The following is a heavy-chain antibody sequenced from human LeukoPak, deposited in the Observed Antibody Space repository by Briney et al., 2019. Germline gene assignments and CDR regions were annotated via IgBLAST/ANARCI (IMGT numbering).Heavy chain of an antibody. CDR3: ERHAIGSSYHLYYFDY. Sequence: SETLSLTCTVSGYSISSGYYWGWIRQPPGKGLEWIGSIYQSGRAHYNPSLKNRATISVNTSKNQFSLKLSSVTAADAAVYYCERHAIGSSYHLYYFDYWGQGTLVTVSS. CDR2: IYQSGRA. J-gene: IGHJ4*02. D-gene: IGHD6-13*01. V-gene: IGHV4-38-2*02. CDR1: GYSISSGYY.